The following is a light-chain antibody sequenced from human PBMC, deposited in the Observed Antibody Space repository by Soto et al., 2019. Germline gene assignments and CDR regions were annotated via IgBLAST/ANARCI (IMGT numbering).Light chain of an antibody. J-gene: IGKJ4*01. Sequence: EIVMTQSPATLSVSPGERATLSCRASQTVSSNLAWYQQKPGQAPRLLIYGASTRATGIPARLSGSGSGTEFTRTISSLQSEDFGVYYCHQYDDWPSLTFGGGTKVEIK. CDR1: QTVSSN. V-gene: IGKV3-15*01. CDR3: HQYDDWPSLT. CDR2: GAS.